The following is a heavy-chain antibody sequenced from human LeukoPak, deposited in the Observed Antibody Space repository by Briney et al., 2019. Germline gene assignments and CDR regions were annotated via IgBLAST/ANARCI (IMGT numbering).Heavy chain of an antibody. CDR3: AKGLRFLEWLLYDY. D-gene: IGHD3-3*01. Sequence: GGSLRLFCAASGFTFSSYAMRWVRQAPGRGLEWVSAISGSGGSTYYADSVKGRFTISRDNSKNTLYLQMNSLRAEDTAVYYCAKGLRFLEWLLYDYWGQGTLVTVSS. CDR1: GFTFSSYA. V-gene: IGHV3-23*01. CDR2: ISGSGGST. J-gene: IGHJ4*02.